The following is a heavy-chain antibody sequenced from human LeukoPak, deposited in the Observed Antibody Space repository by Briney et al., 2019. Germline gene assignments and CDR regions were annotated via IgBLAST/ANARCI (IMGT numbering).Heavy chain of an antibody. CDR2: IYYSGNT. CDR3: ARQTGSGLFILP. V-gene: IGHV4-34*01. J-gene: IGHJ4*02. D-gene: IGHD3/OR15-3a*01. CDR1: GGSFSGYY. Sequence: SETLSLTCAVYGGSFSGYYWSWIRQPPGKELEWIGSIYYSGNTYYNASLKSQVSISIDTSKNQFSLRLTSVTAADTAVYYCARQTGSGLFILPGGQGTLVTVSS.